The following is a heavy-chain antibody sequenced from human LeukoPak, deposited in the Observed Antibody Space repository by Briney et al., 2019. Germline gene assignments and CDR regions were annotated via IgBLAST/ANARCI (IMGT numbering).Heavy chain of an antibody. Sequence: GGSLRLSCAASGFTFSSYAMSWVRQAPGKGLEWVSAISGSGGSTYYADSVKGRFTISRDNSKNTLYLQMNSLRAEDTAVYCCARGKTPAVTTPFDSWGQGTLVTVSS. CDR2: ISGSGGST. D-gene: IGHD4-17*01. V-gene: IGHV3-23*01. CDR1: GFTFSSYA. J-gene: IGHJ4*02. CDR3: ARGKTPAVTTPFDS.